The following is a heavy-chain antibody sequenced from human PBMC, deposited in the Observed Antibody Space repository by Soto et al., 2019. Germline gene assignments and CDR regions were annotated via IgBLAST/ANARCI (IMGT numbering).Heavy chain of an antibody. CDR3: ARGYDSSGLDY. V-gene: IGHV3-7*03. CDR2: IKQDGSEK. D-gene: IGHD3-22*01. CDR1: GFTFSSFW. Sequence: VGSLRLSCAASGFTFSSFWMTWVRQAPGKGLEWVANIKQDGSEKYYVDSVKGRFTISRDNARNSLFLEMKSLRSEDTAVYYCARGYDSSGLDYWGQGTLVTVSS. J-gene: IGHJ4*02.